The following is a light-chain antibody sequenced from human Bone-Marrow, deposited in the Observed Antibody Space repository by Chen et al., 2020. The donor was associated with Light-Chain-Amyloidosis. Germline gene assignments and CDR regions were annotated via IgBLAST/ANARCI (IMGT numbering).Light chain of an antibody. Sequence: SYVLTQAPSVSVAPGQTARITCGGDDIETESVHWYQQKPGQAPVLVVEDDSDWPSGIPERFSGSNSGNTATLTISRVEAGDEADYYCQVWDSLSDQVVFGGGTKLTVL. V-gene: IGLV3-21*02. CDR3: QVWDSLSDQVV. CDR2: DDS. CDR1: DIETES. J-gene: IGLJ2*01.